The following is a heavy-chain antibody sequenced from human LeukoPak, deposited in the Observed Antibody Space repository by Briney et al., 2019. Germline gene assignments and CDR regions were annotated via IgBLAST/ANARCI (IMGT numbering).Heavy chain of an antibody. CDR3: AKASNYGSGSYYPRGADY. Sequence: GGSLRLSCAASGFTFSSYAMSWVRQAPGKGLEWVSAISGSGGSTYYADSVKGRFTISRGNSKNTLYLQMNSLRAEDTAVYYCAKASNYGSGSYYPRGADYWGQGTLVTVSS. V-gene: IGHV3-23*01. D-gene: IGHD3-10*01. J-gene: IGHJ4*02. CDR1: GFTFSSYA. CDR2: ISGSGGST.